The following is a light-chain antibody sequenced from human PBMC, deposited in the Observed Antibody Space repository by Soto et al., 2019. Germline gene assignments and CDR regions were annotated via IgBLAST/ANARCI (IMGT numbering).Light chain of an antibody. J-gene: IGLJ2*01. CDR2: SNY. V-gene: IGLV1-44*01. Sequence: ELTQPPSVSVAPGQTARITCGGNNIGSKSVHWYQQLPGTAPKLLISSNYQRPSGVPDRVSGSKSGTSASLAISGLQSEDEADYYCAAWDDSLNVVIFGGGTKLTVL. CDR1: NIGSKS. CDR3: AAWDDSLNVVI.